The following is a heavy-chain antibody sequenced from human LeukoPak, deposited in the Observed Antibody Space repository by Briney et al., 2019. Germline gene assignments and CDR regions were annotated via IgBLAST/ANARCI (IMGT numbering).Heavy chain of an antibody. CDR1: GYTFTSYY. J-gene: IGHJ4*02. V-gene: IGHV1-18*04. CDR3: ARDLSKYYYGSGSYYYY. CDR2: ISAYNGNT. D-gene: IGHD3-10*01. Sequence: ASVKVSCKASGYTFTSYYMHWVRQAPGQGLEWMGWISAYNGNTNYAQKLQGRVTMTTDTSTSTAYMEPRSLRSDDTAVYYCARDLSKYYYGSGSYYYYWGQGTLVTVSS.